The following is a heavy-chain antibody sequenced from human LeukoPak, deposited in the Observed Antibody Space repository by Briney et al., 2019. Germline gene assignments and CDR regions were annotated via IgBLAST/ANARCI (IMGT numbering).Heavy chain of an antibody. D-gene: IGHD3-10*01. J-gene: IGHJ4*02. CDR2: IYYSGST. V-gene: IGHV4-59*01. CDR1: GDSISSYY. CDR3: AREVPIVRGLRWDY. Sequence: SETLSLTCTVSGDSISSYYWNWVRQPPGKGLEWIGYIYYSGSTNCNPSLKSRVTISIDTFKNQFSLKLRSVTAADTAVYYCAREVPIVRGLRWDYWGQGTLVTVSS.